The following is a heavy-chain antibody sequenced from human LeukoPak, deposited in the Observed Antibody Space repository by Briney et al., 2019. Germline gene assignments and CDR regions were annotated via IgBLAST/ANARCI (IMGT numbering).Heavy chain of an antibody. V-gene: IGHV3-48*03. CDR3: ARTGFATIDRLVYNYYAMDV. CDR1: GLTFSNYQ. CDR2: NSGCGSTI. D-gene: IGHD5-12*01. Sequence: GSPTLRCASSGLTFSNYQRNLVRQAPGTEQQRISYNSGCGSTIYYADSVKGRFTISRDNAKNSLYLQMNSLRADDTAVYYCARTGFATIDRLVYNYYAMDVWGKGTTVTVSS. J-gene: IGHJ6*04.